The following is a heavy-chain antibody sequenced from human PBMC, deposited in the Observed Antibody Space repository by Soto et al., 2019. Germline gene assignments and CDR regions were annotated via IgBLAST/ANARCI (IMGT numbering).Heavy chain of an antibody. V-gene: IGHV4-39*01. J-gene: IGHJ4*02. CDR3: ARFWSGYRYFDY. CDR2: INYSGST. Sequence: QLQLQESGPGLVKPSETLSLICTVSGGSISSSSYYWGWIRQPPGKGLEWIGSINYSGSTYYNPSLKSRVTISVDTSKNQFSLKLSSVTAADTAVYYCARFWSGYRYFDYWGQGTLVTVSA. D-gene: IGHD3-3*01. CDR1: GGSISSSSYY.